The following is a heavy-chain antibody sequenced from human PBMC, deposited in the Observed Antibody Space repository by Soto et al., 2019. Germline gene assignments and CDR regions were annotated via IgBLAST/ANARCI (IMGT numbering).Heavy chain of an antibody. Sequence: EVQLVESGGGLVQPGGSLRLSCAASGFPFSSYWMHWVRQAPGQGLVWVSRISRDGSTTGYADSVEGRFTISRDNDKDALYLQMNSLRVEDTAMYCCTRDLDFDSAYWGQGTLVTVS. CDR1: GFPFSSYW. CDR3: TRDLDFDSAY. D-gene: IGHD2-21*01. V-gene: IGHV3-74*01. CDR2: ISRDGSTT. J-gene: IGHJ4*02.